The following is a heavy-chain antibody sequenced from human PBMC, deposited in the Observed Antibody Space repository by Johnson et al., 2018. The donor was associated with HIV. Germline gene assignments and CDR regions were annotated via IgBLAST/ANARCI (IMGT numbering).Heavy chain of an antibody. Sequence: SGFTFSTYAMHWVRQAPGKGLEYVSGVSSNGGKTYYANSVKGRFTISRDNSKNTLYLQLSSLRTEDTAVFYCARGGVVHDAFDMWGQGTMVTVSS. CDR3: ARGGVVHDAFDM. D-gene: IGHD2-2*01. CDR2: VSSNGGKT. CDR1: GFTFSTYA. J-gene: IGHJ3*02. V-gene: IGHV3-64*01.